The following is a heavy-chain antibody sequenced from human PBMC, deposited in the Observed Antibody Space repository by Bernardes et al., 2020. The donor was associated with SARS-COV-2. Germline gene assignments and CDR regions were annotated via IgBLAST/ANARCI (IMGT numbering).Heavy chain of an antibody. V-gene: IGHV4-59*01. CDR1: GDSISSYY. CDR3: ARDRDGYNSRGMDA. J-gene: IGHJ6*02. Sequence: SETLSLTCTVSGDSISSYYWSWIRQPPGKGLEWIGYIYYSGRTNYNPSRKSRVTISVDTSKNQFSLKLSSVTAADTAVYFCARDRDGYNSRGMDAWGQGTTVTVSS. D-gene: IGHD5-12*01. CDR2: IYYSGRT.